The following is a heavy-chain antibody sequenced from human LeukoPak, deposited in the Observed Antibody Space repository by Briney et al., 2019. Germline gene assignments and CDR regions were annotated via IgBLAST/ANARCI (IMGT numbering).Heavy chain of an antibody. CDR3: ALKSGYYGY. CDR1: GFTFRNDA. Sequence: GGSLRLSCAVSGFTFRNDAMSWVRQAPGKGLEWVSSIDNSGYNTFYADSVKGRFTISRDNAENSLYLQMNSLRAEDTAVYYCALKSGYYGYWGLGTLVTVSS. D-gene: IGHD3-3*01. J-gene: IGHJ4*02. CDR2: IDNSGYNT. V-gene: IGHV3-23*01.